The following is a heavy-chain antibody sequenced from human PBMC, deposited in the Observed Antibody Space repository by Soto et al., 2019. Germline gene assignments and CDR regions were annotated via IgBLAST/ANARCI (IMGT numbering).Heavy chain of an antibody. CDR2: VHHSWGS. CDR1: GGSISSYY. Sequence: QVQLQESGPGLVKPSETLSLSCTVSGGSISSYYWSWFRQSPGKRMEWIGYVHHSWGSSYNPSLQSRVAISLDTSRSQVSLKVTFVTATDTAVYYCARQGFGPLHGLVDVWGQGTTVTVSS. J-gene: IGHJ6*02. D-gene: IGHD3-10*01. V-gene: IGHV4-59*08. CDR3: ARQGFGPLHGLVDV.